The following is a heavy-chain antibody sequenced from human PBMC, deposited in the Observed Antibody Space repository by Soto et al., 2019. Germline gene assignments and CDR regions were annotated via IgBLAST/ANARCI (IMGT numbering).Heavy chain of an antibody. J-gene: IGHJ6*02. CDR1: GSTFSNAW. D-gene: IGHD3-3*01. CDR2: IKSKTDGGTT. Sequence: GGSLRLSCAASGSTFSNAWMSWVRQAPGKGLEWVGRIKSKTDGGTTDYAAPVKGRFTISRDDSKNTLYLQMNSLKTEDTAVYYCTTDITEDYYYYGMDVWGQGTTVTAP. V-gene: IGHV3-15*01. CDR3: TTDITEDYYYYGMDV.